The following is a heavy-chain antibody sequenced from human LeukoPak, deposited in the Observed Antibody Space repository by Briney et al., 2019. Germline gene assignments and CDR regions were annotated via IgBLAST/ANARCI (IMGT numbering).Heavy chain of an antibody. CDR2: ISAYNGNT. CDR3: ARNFPRRYCSSTSCLEGNWFDP. Sequence: ASVKVSCKASGYTFTRYGISWVRPAPGQGLEWIGSISAYNGNTNFAQKLQGRVTMTTDTSTSTGYMELRSLRSDDTAVYYCARNFPRRYCSSTSCLEGNWFDPWGQGTLVTVSS. D-gene: IGHD2-2*01. CDR1: GYTFTRYG. J-gene: IGHJ5*02. V-gene: IGHV1-18*01.